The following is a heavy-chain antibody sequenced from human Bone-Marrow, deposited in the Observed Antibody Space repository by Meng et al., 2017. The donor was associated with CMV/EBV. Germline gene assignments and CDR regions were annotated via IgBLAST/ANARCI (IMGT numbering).Heavy chain of an antibody. CDR2: IYYSGST. Sequence: SETLSLTCTVSGGSVSSGSYYWSWIRQPPGKGLEWIGYIYYSGSTNYNPSLKSRVTISVDTSKNQFSLKLSSVTAADTAVYYCATDLGGGSKGHYYYYYGMDVWGQGTTVTVSS. CDR1: GGSVSSGSYY. V-gene: IGHV4-61*01. CDR3: ATDLGGGSKGHYYYYYGMDV. D-gene: IGHD4-11*01. J-gene: IGHJ6*02.